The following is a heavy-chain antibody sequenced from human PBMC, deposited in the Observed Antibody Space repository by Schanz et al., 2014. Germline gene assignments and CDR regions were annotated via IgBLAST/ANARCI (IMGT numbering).Heavy chain of an antibody. CDR3: AKDAENTAMITDYFDY. D-gene: IGHD5-18*01. CDR2: IGASGGDT. J-gene: IGHJ4*02. CDR1: GFAFSSYG. Sequence: EVQLLESGGGLVQPGGSLRLSCLASGFAFSSYGMNWLRQAPGKGLEWVSVIGASGGDTYYADSVKGRFTISRDNSKNTLYLQMNSLRAEDTAVYYCAKDAENTAMITDYFDYWGQGTLVTVSS. V-gene: IGHV3-23*01.